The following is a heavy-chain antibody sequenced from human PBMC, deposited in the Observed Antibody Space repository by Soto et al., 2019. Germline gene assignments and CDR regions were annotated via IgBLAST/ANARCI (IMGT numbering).Heavy chain of an antibody. CDR3: AHSHRQDNWNVCGWFDP. CDR1: GFSLSTSGVG. V-gene: IGHV2-5*02. Sequence: QITLKESGPTLVQPTKTLTLTCTFSGFSLSTSGVGVGWIRQPQGKALEWLALIYWDDDKRYSPSLKSRLTITKDTSKNQVVLTMTNRDPVDTATYYCAHSHRQDNWNVCGWFDPGGKGTLVTVSS. CDR2: IYWDDDK. J-gene: IGHJ5*02. D-gene: IGHD1-20*01.